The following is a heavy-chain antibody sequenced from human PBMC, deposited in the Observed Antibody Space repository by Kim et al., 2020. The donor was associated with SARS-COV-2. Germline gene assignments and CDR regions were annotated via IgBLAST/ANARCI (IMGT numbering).Heavy chain of an antibody. CDR1: GYTFTSYA. CDR3: ARVLGPKYYYDSSGLDY. Sequence: ASVKVSCKASGYTFTSYAMNWVRQAPGQGLEWMGWINTNTGNPTYAQGFTGRFVFSLDTSVSTAYLQISSLKAEDTAVYYCARVLGPKYYYDSSGLDYWGQGTLVTVSS. CDR2: INTNTGNP. D-gene: IGHD3-22*01. V-gene: IGHV7-4-1*02. J-gene: IGHJ4*02.